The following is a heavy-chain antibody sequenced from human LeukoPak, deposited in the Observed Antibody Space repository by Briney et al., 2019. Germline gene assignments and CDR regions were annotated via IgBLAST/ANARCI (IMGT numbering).Heavy chain of an antibody. Sequence: PSETLSLTCTVSGGSISNYYWAWIRQPPGKGLEWIGNIYSSGSTQYTPSLKSRVTVSADMSKNQFFLKLTSATAADTAVYYCTRRTYRADFDYWGQGSLVTVSS. D-gene: IGHD3-16*02. CDR3: TRRTYRADFDY. J-gene: IGHJ4*02. CDR2: IYSSGST. CDR1: GGSISNYY. V-gene: IGHV4-4*08.